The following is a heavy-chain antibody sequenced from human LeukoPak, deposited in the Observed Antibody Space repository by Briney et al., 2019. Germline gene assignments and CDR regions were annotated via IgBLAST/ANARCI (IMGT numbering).Heavy chain of an antibody. J-gene: IGHJ4*02. CDR2: ITGSGSTT. Sequence: PGGSLRLSCAASGFTFSRYGMSWVRQAPGKGLEWVSSITGSGSTTYYADSVKGRFTISRDNSKNTLYLQMNSLRAEDTAVYYCAKVSLIPPAALPDDYWGQGTLVTVSS. CDR3: AKVSLIPPAALPDDY. V-gene: IGHV3-23*01. CDR1: GFTFSRYG. D-gene: IGHD6-13*01.